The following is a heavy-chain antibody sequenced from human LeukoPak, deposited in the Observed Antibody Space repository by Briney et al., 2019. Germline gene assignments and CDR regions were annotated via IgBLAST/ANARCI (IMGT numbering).Heavy chain of an antibody. D-gene: IGHD3-16*01. J-gene: IGHJ4*02. CDR1: GFTFSSYA. V-gene: IGHV3-23*01. Sequence: GGSLRLSCAASGFTFSSYAMNWVRQAPGQGLEWVSAISGSGGSTYYADSVKGRFTISRDNSKNTLYLQMNSLRAEDTAVYYCAKDPGEHYFAYWGQGTLVTVSS. CDR2: ISGSGGST. CDR3: AKDPGEHYFAY.